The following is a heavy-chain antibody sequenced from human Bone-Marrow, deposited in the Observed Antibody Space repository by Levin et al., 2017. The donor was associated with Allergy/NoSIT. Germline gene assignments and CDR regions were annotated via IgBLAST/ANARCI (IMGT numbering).Heavy chain of an antibody. CDR2: IIPMPGIT. CDR1: GGSFSSYP. J-gene: IGHJ3*01. V-gene: IGHV1-69*04. Sequence: ASVKVSCKASGGSFSSYPINWVRQAPGQGLEWMGRIIPMPGITNYTQNFQERVTITADRSTSTAYMELSSLRAEDTAVYYCARAFYYDSSGNYRSAFDLWGQGTRVTVSS. CDR3: ARAFYYDSSGNYRSAFDL. D-gene: IGHD3-22*01.